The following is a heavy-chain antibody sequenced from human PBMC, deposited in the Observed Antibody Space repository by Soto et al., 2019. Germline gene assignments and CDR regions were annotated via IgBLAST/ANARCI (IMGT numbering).Heavy chain of an antibody. V-gene: IGHV1-18*01. CDR1: GYSFTTYG. CDR3: AREGPAPYYYYGMDV. Sequence: QVQLVQSGGEVKKPGASVKVSCKTSGYSFTTYGISWVRQAPGQGLEWMGWISAYNGNTNYAQKLQDRVTMTTDTSTSTAYMELRRLRSDDTAVYYFAREGPAPYYYYGMDVWGQGSTVTVSS. CDR2: ISAYNGNT. J-gene: IGHJ6*02.